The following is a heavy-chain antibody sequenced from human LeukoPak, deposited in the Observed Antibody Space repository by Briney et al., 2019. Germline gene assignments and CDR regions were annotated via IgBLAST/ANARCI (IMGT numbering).Heavy chain of an antibody. J-gene: IGHJ5*02. CDR3: ASSSIAARYWSDP. Sequence: SETLSLTCTVSGGSISSGSYYWSWIRQPAGKGLEWIGRIYTSGSTNYNPSLKSRVTISVDTSKNQFSLKLSSVTAADTAVYYCASSSIAARYWSDPWGQGTLVTVSS. V-gene: IGHV4-61*02. CDR2: IYTSGST. CDR1: GGSISSGSYY. D-gene: IGHD6-6*01.